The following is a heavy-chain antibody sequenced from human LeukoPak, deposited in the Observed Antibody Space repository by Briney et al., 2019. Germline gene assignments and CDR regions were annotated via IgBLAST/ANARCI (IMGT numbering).Heavy chain of an antibody. V-gene: IGHV3-48*01. CDR1: GFTFSSYC. CDR3: ARNSLMVRGVIISY. D-gene: IGHD3-10*01. J-gene: IGHJ4*02. CDR2: ISSSSSTI. Sequence: GGSLRLSCAASGFTFSSYCMNWVRQAPGKGLEWVSYISSSSSTIYYADSVKGRFTISRDNAKNSLYLQMNSLRAEDTAVYYCARNSLMVRGVIISYWGQGTLVTVSS.